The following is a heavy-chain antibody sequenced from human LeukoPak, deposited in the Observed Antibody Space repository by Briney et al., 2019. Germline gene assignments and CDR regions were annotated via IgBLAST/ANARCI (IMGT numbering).Heavy chain of an antibody. CDR1: GYTFTGYF. V-gene: IGHV1-2*02. D-gene: IGHD5-12*01. Sequence: GASVKVSCKASGYTFTGYFIHWVRQAPGQGLEWMGWINPNSGGTNYAQKFQGRVTMTRDTSISTAYMELSRLRSDDTAVYYCALKGIVATISWFDPWGQGTLVTVSS. CDR2: INPNSGGT. CDR3: ALKGIVATISWFDP. J-gene: IGHJ5*02.